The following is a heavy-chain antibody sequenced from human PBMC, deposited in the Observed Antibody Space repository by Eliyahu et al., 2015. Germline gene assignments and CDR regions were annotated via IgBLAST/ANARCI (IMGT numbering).Heavy chain of an antibody. CDR3: ARRRSGGSPKSIAVAGSFDY. Sequence: QLQLQESGPGLVKPSETLSLTCTVSGGSIRXSSYYWGWXRQPPGKGLEWIGSIYYSGSTYYNPSLKSRVTISVDTSKNQFSLKLSSVTAADTAVYYCARRRSGGSPKSIAVAGSFDYWGQGTLVTVSS. D-gene: IGHD2-15*01. V-gene: IGHV4-39*01. J-gene: IGHJ4*02. CDR2: IYYSGST. CDR1: GGSIRXSSYY.